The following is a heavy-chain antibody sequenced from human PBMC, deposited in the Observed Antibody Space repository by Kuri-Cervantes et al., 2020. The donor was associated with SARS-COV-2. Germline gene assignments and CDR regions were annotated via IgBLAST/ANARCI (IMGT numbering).Heavy chain of an antibody. V-gene: IGHV4-39*02. J-gene: IGHJ3*02. CDR1: DDSISSSNYY. CDR2: VSQTGTS. CDR3: ARDPAYYDSSGYYYGAFDI. D-gene: IGHD3-22*01. Sequence: GSLRLSCSVSDDSISSSNYYWGWIRQSPDKGLEWIGSVSQTGTSYSNPSLNSRLTMSIETSKNQFFLTLNSATAADSAVYYCARDPAYYDSSGYYYGAFDIWGQGTMVTVSS.